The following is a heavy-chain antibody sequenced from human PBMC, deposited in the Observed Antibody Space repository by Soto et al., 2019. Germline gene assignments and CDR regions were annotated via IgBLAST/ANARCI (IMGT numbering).Heavy chain of an antibody. D-gene: IGHD3-10*01. Sequence: QVQFVQSGAEVKKPGASVKVSCKASGYSFTNYGIHWVRQAPGQRLEWMGWINGGNGNTKYSQKFQGRVTITRDTSASTAYMELSSLRSEDTAVYYCARDPWGGAVDAFDIWGQGTMVRVSS. J-gene: IGHJ3*02. CDR2: INGGNGNT. V-gene: IGHV1-3*01. CDR3: ARDPWGGAVDAFDI. CDR1: GYSFTNYG.